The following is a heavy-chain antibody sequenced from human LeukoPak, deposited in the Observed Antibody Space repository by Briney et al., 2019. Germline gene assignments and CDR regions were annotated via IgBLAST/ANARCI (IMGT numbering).Heavy chain of an antibody. V-gene: IGHV3-23*01. D-gene: IGHD6-13*01. J-gene: IGHJ3*02. Sequence: GGSLRLSCAASGFTFSGYAMSGGREAPGKGLERVSAISGSGGSPYYADSVKGRFTISRDKSKNTLYLQMNSLRGEDTAVYYCAKGSSRYSSSWNALGLRRTKDAFDIWGQGTMVTVSS. CDR2: ISGSGGSP. CDR3: AKGSSRYSSSWNALGLRRTKDAFDI. CDR1: GFTFSGYA.